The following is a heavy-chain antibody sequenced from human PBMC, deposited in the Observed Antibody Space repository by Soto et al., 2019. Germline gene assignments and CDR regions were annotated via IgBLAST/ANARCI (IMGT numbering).Heavy chain of an antibody. Sequence: EVQLVESGGGLILPGGSLRLSCAASGFTFNTHWMHWVRQAPGKGLVWVSRINSDGSITDYADSVKGRFTISRDNSRNTHYLQMNSLSPEDTAVYYCARAMTSVGAAAKGDFWGQGTLVTVSS. CDR3: ARAMTSVGAAAKGDF. V-gene: IGHV3-74*01. CDR2: INSDGSIT. D-gene: IGHD1-26*01. J-gene: IGHJ4*02. CDR1: GFTFNTHW.